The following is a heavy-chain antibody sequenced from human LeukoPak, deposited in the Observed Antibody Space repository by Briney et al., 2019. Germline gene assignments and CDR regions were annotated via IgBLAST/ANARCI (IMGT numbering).Heavy chain of an antibody. Sequence: GGSLRLSCAASGFTFDDYAMHWVRHAPGKGLEWVSGISRNSCSICYADSVKGRFTISRDNAKNSLYLQMNSLGAEDTALYYCAKDRTPSSGYYYYDAFDIWGQGTMVTVSS. D-gene: IGHD3-22*01. CDR3: AKDRTPSSGYYYYDAFDI. V-gene: IGHV3-9*01. CDR1: GFTFDDYA. CDR2: ISRNSCSI. J-gene: IGHJ3*02.